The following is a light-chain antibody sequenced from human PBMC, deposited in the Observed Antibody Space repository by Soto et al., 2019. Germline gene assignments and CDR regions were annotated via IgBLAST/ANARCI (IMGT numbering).Light chain of an antibody. Sequence: DIQMTQSPSTLSASVGDRVTITCRASQSISSWLAWYQQKPGRAPRLLIYDSSSLESGVPSRFSGSGSGTEFTLTISSLQPDDFATYYCQQYNSYPLTFGGGTKVDIK. CDR1: QSISSW. CDR3: QQYNSYPLT. V-gene: IGKV1-5*01. J-gene: IGKJ4*01. CDR2: DSS.